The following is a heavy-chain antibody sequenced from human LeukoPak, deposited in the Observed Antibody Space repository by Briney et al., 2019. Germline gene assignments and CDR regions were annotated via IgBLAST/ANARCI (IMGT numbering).Heavy chain of an antibody. Sequence: PGGPLRLSCAASGFTFSSYAMSWVRQAPGKGLEWVSAISGSGGSTYYADSVKGRFTISRDNAKNSLYLQMNSLRAEDTAVYYCARDYYDSSGYFDYYFDYWGQGTLVTVSS. J-gene: IGHJ4*02. V-gene: IGHV3-23*01. CDR1: GFTFSSYA. D-gene: IGHD3-22*01. CDR2: ISGSGGST. CDR3: ARDYYDSSGYFDYYFDY.